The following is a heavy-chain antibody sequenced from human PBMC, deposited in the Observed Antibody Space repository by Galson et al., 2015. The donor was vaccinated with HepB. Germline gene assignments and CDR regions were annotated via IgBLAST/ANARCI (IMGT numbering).Heavy chain of an antibody. CDR3: ATRPGYSSGWYSDY. J-gene: IGHJ4*02. CDR2: FDPEDGET. CDR1: GYTLTGLS. V-gene: IGHV1-24*01. Sequence: SVKVSCKVSGYTLTGLSMHWVRQAPGKGLEWMGGFDPEDGETIYAQKFQGRVTMTEDTSTDTAYMELSSLRSEDTAVYYCATRPGYSSGWYSDYWGQGTLVTVSS. D-gene: IGHD6-19*01.